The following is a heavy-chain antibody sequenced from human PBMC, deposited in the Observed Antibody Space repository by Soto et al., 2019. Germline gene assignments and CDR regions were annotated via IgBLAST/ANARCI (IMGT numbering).Heavy chain of an antibody. J-gene: IGHJ2*01. V-gene: IGHV3-48*03. Sequence: GSLRLSCAASGFTFSSYEMNWVRQAPGKGLEWVSYISSSGSTIYYADSVKGRFTISRDNAKNSLYLQMNSLRAEDTAVYYCARARRTWYFDLWGRGTLVTVSS. CDR1: GFTFSSYE. CDR2: ISSSGSTI. CDR3: ARARRTWYFDL.